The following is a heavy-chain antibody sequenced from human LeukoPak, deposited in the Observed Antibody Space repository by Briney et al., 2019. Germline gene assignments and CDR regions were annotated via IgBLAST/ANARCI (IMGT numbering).Heavy chain of an antibody. J-gene: IGHJ4*02. CDR2: IRYDGSNK. CDR3: AKIQRATMVRGVYDY. D-gene: IGHD3-10*01. Sequence: GGSLRLSCAASGFTFSSYGMHWVRQAPGKGLEWVAFIRYDGSNKYYADSAKGRFTISRDNSKNTLYLQMNSLRAEDTAVYYCAKIQRATMVRGVYDYWGQGTLVTVSS. CDR1: GFTFSSYG. V-gene: IGHV3-30*02.